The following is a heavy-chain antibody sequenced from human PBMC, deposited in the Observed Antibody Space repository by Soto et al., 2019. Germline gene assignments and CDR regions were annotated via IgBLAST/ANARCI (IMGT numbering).Heavy chain of an antibody. J-gene: IGHJ5*02. D-gene: IGHD2-2*01. CDR2: MNPNRTNT. CDR3: VRGGFLSHDHVIIAPATLGFDP. Sequence: QVQLMQSGAEVKKPGASVKVSCKASGYTFTTYDINWVRQAPGQGLEWMGWMNPNRTNTGYAEKVQGRVTMTRDTSISTAYMELSSLRYDDTAVYYCVRGGFLSHDHVIIAPATLGFDPWGQGTLVNVSS. V-gene: IGHV1-8*01. CDR1: GYTFTTYD.